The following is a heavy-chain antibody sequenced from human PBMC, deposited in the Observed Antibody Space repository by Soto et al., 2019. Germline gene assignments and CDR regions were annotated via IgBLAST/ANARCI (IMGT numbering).Heavy chain of an antibody. D-gene: IGHD3-10*01. CDR2: IYYSGST. V-gene: IGHV4-31*03. J-gene: IGHJ4*02. CDR3: ARGVNMVRGVINTPYFDY. CDR1: GGSISSGGYY. Sequence: QVQLQESGPGLVKPSQTLSLTCTVSGGSISSGGYYWSWIRQHPGKGLEWIGYIYYSGSTYYNPSLKSRVTMSVATSKNQFSLKLSSVTAADTAVYYCARGVNMVRGVINTPYFDYRGQGTLVTVS.